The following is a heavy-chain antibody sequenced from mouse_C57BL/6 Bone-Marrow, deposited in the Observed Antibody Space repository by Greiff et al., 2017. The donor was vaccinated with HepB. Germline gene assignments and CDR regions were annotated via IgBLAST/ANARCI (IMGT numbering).Heavy chain of an antibody. Sequence: QVQLQQSGAELVKPGASVKMSCKASGYTFTSYWITWVKQRPGQGLEWIGDIYPGSGSTNYNEKFKSKATLTVDTSSSTAYMQLSSLTSEDSAVYYCARSPRTGSSLDYWGQGTTLTVSS. V-gene: IGHV1-55*01. CDR1: GYTFTSYW. CDR3: ARSPRTGSSLDY. D-gene: IGHD1-1*01. J-gene: IGHJ2*01. CDR2: IYPGSGST.